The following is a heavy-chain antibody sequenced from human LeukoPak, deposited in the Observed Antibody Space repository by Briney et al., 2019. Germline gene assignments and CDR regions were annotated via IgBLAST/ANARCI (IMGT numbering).Heavy chain of an antibody. Sequence: GGSLRLSCAASGFTLSSYAMSWVRQAPGKGLEWGSAISGSGGSTYYADSVKGRFTISRDNSKNTLYLQMNSLRAEDTAVYYCATSNYGSGSYFDYWGQGTLVTVSS. CDR1: GFTLSSYA. CDR3: ATSNYGSGSYFDY. V-gene: IGHV3-23*01. CDR2: ISGSGGST. J-gene: IGHJ4*02. D-gene: IGHD3-10*01.